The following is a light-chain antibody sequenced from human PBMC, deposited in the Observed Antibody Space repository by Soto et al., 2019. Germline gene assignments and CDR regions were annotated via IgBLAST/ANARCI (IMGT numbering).Light chain of an antibody. J-gene: IGKJ1*01. CDR1: QIVTSF. Sequence: EIVLMQSPGTLSLSPGERATLSCRASQIVTSFLAWYQQKPSQAPRLLIYGASSRATGIPDRFSGSGSGADFTLTISRLEPEDFAVYYCQQYGNSSTFGQGTKVDIK. CDR2: GAS. CDR3: QQYGNSST. V-gene: IGKV3-20*01.